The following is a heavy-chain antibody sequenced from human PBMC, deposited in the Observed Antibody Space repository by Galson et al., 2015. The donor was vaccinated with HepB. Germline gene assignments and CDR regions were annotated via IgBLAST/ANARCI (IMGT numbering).Heavy chain of an antibody. V-gene: IGHV3-20*04. CDR2: INYNGGNT. J-gene: IGHJ5*02. Sequence: SLRLSCAASGFTFDDHGMSWVRQAPGKGLEWVSGINYNGGNTNYADSVKGRFTISRDNAKNFLYLQMNSLRAEDTAFYFCVREGYCSITSCLGHWFDPWGQGTLVTVSS. CDR1: GFTFDDHG. CDR3: VREGYCSITSCLGHWFDP. D-gene: IGHD2-2*01.